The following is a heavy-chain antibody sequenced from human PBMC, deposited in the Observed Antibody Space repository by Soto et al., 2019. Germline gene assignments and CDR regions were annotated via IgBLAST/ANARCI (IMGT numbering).Heavy chain of an antibody. J-gene: IGHJ4*02. D-gene: IGHD1-1*01. Sequence: GGSLRLSCAASGFTFSSYEMSWIRQAPGKGLEWVSYISGSGSTIYYADSVKGRFTISRDNARNSLYLQVNSLRAEDTAVYYCARDPERRGFFYFDYWGQGTLVTVSS. CDR2: ISGSGSTI. CDR3: ARDPERRGFFYFDY. V-gene: IGHV3-48*03. CDR1: GFTFSSYE.